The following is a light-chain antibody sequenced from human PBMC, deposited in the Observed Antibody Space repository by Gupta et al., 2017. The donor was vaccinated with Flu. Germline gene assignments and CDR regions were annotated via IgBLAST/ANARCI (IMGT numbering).Light chain of an antibody. CDR3: QQYENLPIT. CDR1: QDITNF. J-gene: IGKJ5*01. Sequence: DIQMTQSPSSLSASVGDRVTITCQASQDITNFLNWYQQKPGKVPKLLIYDASNLEAGVPSRFSGSGSGTHFTFTITSLQPEDIGTYYCQQYENLPITFGQGTRLDIK. V-gene: IGKV1-33*01. CDR2: DAS.